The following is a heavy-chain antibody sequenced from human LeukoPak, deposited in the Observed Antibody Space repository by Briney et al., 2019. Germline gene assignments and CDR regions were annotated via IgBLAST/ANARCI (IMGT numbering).Heavy chain of an antibody. Sequence: ASVKVSCKTHGYMFTSSTITWLRQAPGQGLEWMGWISAYSGNANYAQRLQGRLTMTTDTSTRTVYMDLRSLRSDDTAVYYCARVVECGTTSCYYNWFDPWGQGTPVTVSS. J-gene: IGHJ5*02. V-gene: IGHV1-18*01. D-gene: IGHD2-2*01. CDR2: ISAYSGNA. CDR1: GYMFTSST. CDR3: ARVVECGTTSCYYNWFDP.